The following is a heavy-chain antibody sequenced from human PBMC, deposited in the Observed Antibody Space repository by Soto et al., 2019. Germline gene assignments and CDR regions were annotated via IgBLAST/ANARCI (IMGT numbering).Heavy chain of an antibody. J-gene: IGHJ4*02. D-gene: IGHD5-12*01. CDR1: GASISSGDYF. CDR3: AREKGYISGPKNFDY. V-gene: IGHV4-30-4*01. CDR2: IYDGGSS. Sequence: PSETLSLTCTVSGASISSGDYFWSWIRQSPGKGLEWIGYIYDGGSSYYNPSLQSRVTMSVDTSKNQFSLKLSSVTAADTAVYYCAREKGYISGPKNFDYWGQGTLVTVS.